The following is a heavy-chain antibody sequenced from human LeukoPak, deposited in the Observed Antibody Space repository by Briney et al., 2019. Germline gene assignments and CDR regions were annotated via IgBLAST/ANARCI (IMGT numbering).Heavy chain of an antibody. CDR3: VKDFRGIPIDY. CDR2: ISGDGGST. J-gene: IGHJ4*02. D-gene: IGHD3-10*01. Sequence: GGSLRLSCSASGFTFSSFAMYWVRQAPGKGLEYVSDISGDGGSTYYADSVKGRFTISRDNSKNTLYLQMRSLRVEDTAVYYCVKDFRGIPIDYWGQGTLVTASS. V-gene: IGHV3-64D*06. CDR1: GFTFSSFA.